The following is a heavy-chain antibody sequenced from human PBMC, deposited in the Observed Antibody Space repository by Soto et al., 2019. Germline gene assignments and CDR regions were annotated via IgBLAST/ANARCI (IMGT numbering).Heavy chain of an antibody. Sequence: GASVKVSCKASGYTFTSYGISWVRQAPGQGLEWMGWISAYNGNTNYAQKLQGRVTMTTDTSTSTAYMELRSLRSDDTAVYYCARDEDCSSTSCYDIYMDVWGKGTTVTVSS. CDR2: ISAYNGNT. CDR1: GYTFTSYG. V-gene: IGHV1-18*01. D-gene: IGHD2-2*01. CDR3: ARDEDCSSTSCYDIYMDV. J-gene: IGHJ6*03.